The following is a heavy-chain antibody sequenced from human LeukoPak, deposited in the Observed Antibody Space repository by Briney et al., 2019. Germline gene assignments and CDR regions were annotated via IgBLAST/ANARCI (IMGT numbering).Heavy chain of an antibody. CDR3: AIKGGSYYSFDY. CDR1: GYSFTSYW. Sequence: GESLKICCKGSGYSFTSYWIGWGRQMPGKGLELMGIIYPCDSDTRYSPSLQGQVTISADKSLSTDYLQWSSMKAPDTAMYYCAIKGGSYYSFDYWGQGTLVTVSS. CDR2: IYPCDSDT. J-gene: IGHJ4*02. D-gene: IGHD1-26*01. V-gene: IGHV5-51*01.